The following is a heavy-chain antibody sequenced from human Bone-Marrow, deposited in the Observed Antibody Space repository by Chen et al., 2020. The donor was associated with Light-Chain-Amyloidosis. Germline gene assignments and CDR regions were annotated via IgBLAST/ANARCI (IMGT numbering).Heavy chain of an antibody. CDR1: GFTFSSYG. D-gene: IGHD1-26*01. V-gene: IGHV3-30*02. CDR2: IRYDGSNK. Sequence: QVQLVESGGGVVQPGGSLGLSCAASGFTFSSYGMHWVRQAPGKGLEWVAFIRYDGSNKYYADSVKGRFTISRDNSKNTLYLQMNSLRAEDTAVYYCAKGGSGLVGYWGQGTLVTVSS. J-gene: IGHJ4*02. CDR3: AKGGSGLVGY.